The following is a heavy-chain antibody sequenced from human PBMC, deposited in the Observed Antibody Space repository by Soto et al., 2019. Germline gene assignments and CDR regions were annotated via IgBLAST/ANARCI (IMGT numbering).Heavy chain of an antibody. CDR2: IYYSGST. D-gene: IGHD3-10*01. J-gene: IGHJ3*02. V-gene: IGHV4-31*03. Sequence: QVQLQESGPGLVKPSQTLSLTCTVSGGSISSGGYYWSWIRQHPGKGLEWMGYIYYSGSTYYNPTLQSRVTISVDTSKNQFSLKLSSVTAADTAVYYCARGVLDPLGGLDAFDIWGQGTMVTVSS. CDR3: ARGVLDPLGGLDAFDI. CDR1: GGSISSGGYY.